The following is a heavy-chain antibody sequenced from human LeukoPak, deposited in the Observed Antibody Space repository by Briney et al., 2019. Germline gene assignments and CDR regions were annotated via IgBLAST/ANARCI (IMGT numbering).Heavy chain of an antibody. J-gene: IGHJ3*02. Sequence: PGGSLRLSCAAPGFNFSTHTMNWVRRAPGKGLEWVSSISKSSTYIYYTDSVKGRFTISRDNAKNSLYLQMNSLRAEDTAVYYCARDLFDFYTWGSYGSFDIWGQGTMVTVSS. CDR3: ARDLFDFYTWGSYGSFDI. CDR2: ISKSSTYI. D-gene: IGHD3-16*01. CDR1: GFNFSTHT. V-gene: IGHV3-21*01.